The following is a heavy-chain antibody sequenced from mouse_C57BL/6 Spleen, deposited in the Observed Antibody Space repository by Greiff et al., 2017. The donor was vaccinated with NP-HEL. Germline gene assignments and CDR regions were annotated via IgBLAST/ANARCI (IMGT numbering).Heavy chain of an antibody. Sequence: EVQLQQSGPELVKPGASVKMSCKASGYTFTDYNMHWVKQSHGKSLEWIGYINPNNGGTSYNQKFKGKATLTVNKSSSTAYMELHSLTSDDSAVYYCARLGPSYFDYWGQGTTLTVSS. CDR2: INPNNGGT. CDR3: ARLGPSYFDY. CDR1: GYTFTDYN. V-gene: IGHV1-22*01. J-gene: IGHJ2*01. D-gene: IGHD4-1*01.